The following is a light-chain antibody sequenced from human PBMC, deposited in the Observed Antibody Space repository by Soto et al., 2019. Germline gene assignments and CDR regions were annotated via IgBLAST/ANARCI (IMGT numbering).Light chain of an antibody. CDR3: LLYYGVAQPPVV. CDR2: STS. V-gene: IGLV7-43*01. J-gene: IGLJ2*01. Sequence: QAVVTQEPSLTVSPGGTVTLPCASSTGAVTSGYYPNWFQQKPGQAPRALIYSTSNKHPWTPARFSGSLLGGKAALTLSGVQPEDEAEYYCLLYYGVAQPPVVFGGGTKLTVL. CDR1: TGAVTSGYY.